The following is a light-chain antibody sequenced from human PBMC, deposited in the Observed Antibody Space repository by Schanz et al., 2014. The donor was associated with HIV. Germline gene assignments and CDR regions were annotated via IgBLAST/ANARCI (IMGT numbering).Light chain of an antibody. CDR1: SSNIGAGYD. J-gene: IGLJ1*01. CDR3: SSFTSSFTYV. V-gene: IGLV1-40*01. CDR2: GNN. Sequence: QSVLTQPPSVSGAPGQRVTISCAGSSSNIGAGYDVHWYHHLPGSAPKLLISGNNNRPSGVPDRFSGSKSGTSASLAITGXXXEYEADYYCSSFTSSFTYVFGTGTKLTVL.